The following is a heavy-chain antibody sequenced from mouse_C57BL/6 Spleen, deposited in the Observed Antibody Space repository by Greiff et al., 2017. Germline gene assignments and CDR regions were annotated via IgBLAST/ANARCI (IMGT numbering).Heavy chain of an antibody. CDR2: ISSGSSTI. D-gene: IGHD2-4*01. V-gene: IGHV5-17*01. J-gene: IGHJ2*01. Sequence: DVHLVESGGGLVKPGGSLKLSCAASGFTFSDYGMHWVRQAPEKGLEWVAYISSGSSTIYYADTVKGRFTISRDNAKNTLFLQMTSLRSEDTAMYYCARDDYDVGYFDYWGQGTTLTVSS. CDR3: ARDDYDVGYFDY. CDR1: GFTFSDYG.